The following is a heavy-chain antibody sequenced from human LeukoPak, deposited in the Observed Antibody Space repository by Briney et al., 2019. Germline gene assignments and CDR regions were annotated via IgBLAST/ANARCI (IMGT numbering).Heavy chain of an antibody. J-gene: IGHJ4*02. CDR1: GYSISSGYC. CDR2: IYHSGST. Sequence: PSETLSLTCTVSGYSISSGYCWGWIRQPPGKGLEWIASIYHSGSTYYNPSLKSRVTISVDTSKNQFSLRLSSVTAADTAVYYCARGGSGWSPYYWGQGTLVTVSS. CDR3: ARGGSGWSPYY. V-gene: IGHV4-38-2*02. D-gene: IGHD6-19*01.